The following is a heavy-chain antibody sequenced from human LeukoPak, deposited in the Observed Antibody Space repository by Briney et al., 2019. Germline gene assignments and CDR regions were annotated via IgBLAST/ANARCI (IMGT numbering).Heavy chain of an antibody. CDR3: AKDAPLGIAVAAGVDY. CDR1: GFTFSDYY. CDR2: ISSSSSYT. Sequence: GRSLRLSCAASGFTFSDYYMSWIRQAPGKGLEWVSYISSSSSYTNYADSVKGRFTISRDNAKNSLYLQMNSLRAEDTAVYYCAKDAPLGIAVAAGVDYWGQGTLVTVSS. V-gene: IGHV3-11*05. D-gene: IGHD6-19*01. J-gene: IGHJ4*02.